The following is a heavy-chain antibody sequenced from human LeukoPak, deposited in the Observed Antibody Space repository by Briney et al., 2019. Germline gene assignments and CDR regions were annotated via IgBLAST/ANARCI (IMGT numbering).Heavy chain of an antibody. V-gene: IGHV3-23*01. CDR3: AKGGGYGAYGLYYYYMGV. CDR1: GFTFSDFA. Sequence: GGSLRLSCAASGFTFSDFAMSWVRQAPGKGLEWVSVISGSGETTKYADSVKARFTISRDTFRNILHLQMNSPKVEDTAVYYCAKGGGYGAYGLYYYYMGVWGKGTTVAVSS. D-gene: IGHD4-17*01. J-gene: IGHJ6*03. CDR2: ISGSGETT.